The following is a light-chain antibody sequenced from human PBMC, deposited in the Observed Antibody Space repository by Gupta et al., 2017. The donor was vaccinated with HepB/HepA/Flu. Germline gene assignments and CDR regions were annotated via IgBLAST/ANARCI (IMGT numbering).Light chain of an antibody. CDR3: QQSYTSPLS. V-gene: IGKV1-39*01. J-gene: IGKJ4*01. CDR2: AAS. CDR1: QTISNS. Sequence: DIQMTQSPSSLSVSIGDRVTITCRACQTISNSLNWYQHQPGKAPKLLIYAASTLQSGVPSRFSGSGSGIDFTLTVSSLQPEDVATYYCQQSYTSPLSFGGGTKVEIK.